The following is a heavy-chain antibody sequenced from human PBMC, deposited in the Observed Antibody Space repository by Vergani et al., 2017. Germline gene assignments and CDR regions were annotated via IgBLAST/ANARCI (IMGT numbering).Heavy chain of an antibody. D-gene: IGHD3-22*01. CDR1: GGSISSYY. CDR2: IYYSGST. V-gene: IGHV4-39*01. CDR3: ALWGITMIRKDY. J-gene: IGHJ4*02. Sequence: QVQLQESGPGLVKPSETLSLTCTVSGGSISSYYWGWIRQPPGKGLEWIGSIYYSGSTYYNPSLKSRVTISVDTSKNQFSLKLSSVTAADTAVYYCALWGITMIRKDYWGQGTLVTVSS.